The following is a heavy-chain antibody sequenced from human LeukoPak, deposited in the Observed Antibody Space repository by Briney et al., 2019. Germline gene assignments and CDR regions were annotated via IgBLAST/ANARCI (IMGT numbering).Heavy chain of an antibody. Sequence: SETLSLTRAVYGGSFSGYYWSWIRQPPGKGLEWIGEINHSGSTNYNPSLKSRVTISVDTSKNQFSLNLSSVTAADTAVYYCARGSRLSWFDPWGQGTLVTVSS. V-gene: IGHV4-34*01. J-gene: IGHJ5*02. CDR1: GGSFSGYY. CDR3: ARGSRLSWFDP. CDR2: INHSGST.